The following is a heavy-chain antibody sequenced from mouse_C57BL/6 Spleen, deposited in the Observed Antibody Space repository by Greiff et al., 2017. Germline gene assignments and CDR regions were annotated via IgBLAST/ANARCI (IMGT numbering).Heavy chain of an antibody. CDR3: VSDGYYAMDY. CDR2: IRSKSNNYAT. J-gene: IGHJ4*01. CDR1: GFSFNTYA. V-gene: IGHV10-1*01. Sequence: EVMLVESGGGLVQPKGSLKLSCAASGFSFNTYAMNWVRQAPGTGLEWVARIRSKSNNYATYYADSVKDRFTISRDDSESMLYLQMNNLKTEDTAMYYCVSDGYYAMDYWGQGTSVTVSS. D-gene: IGHD2-3*01.